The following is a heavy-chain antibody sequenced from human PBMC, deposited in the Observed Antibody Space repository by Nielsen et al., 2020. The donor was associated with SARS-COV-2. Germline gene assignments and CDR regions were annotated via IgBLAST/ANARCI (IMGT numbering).Heavy chain of an antibody. CDR3: ARDYGSGSYVLGYFDY. CDR1: GFTFSSYG. D-gene: IGHD3-10*01. Sequence: GESLKISCAASGFTFSSYGMHWVRQAPGKGLEWVAVIWYDGSNKYYADSVKGRFTISRDNSKNTLYLQMNSLRAEDTAVYYCARDYGSGSYVLGYFDYWGQGTLVTVSS. J-gene: IGHJ4*02. CDR2: IWYDGSNK. V-gene: IGHV3-33*01.